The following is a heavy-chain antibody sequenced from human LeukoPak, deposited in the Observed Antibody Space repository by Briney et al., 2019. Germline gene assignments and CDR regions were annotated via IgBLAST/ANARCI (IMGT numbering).Heavy chain of an antibody. V-gene: IGHV1-18*01. CDR3: ARGTTGTTFGGAFDI. D-gene: IGHD1-1*01. J-gene: IGHJ3*02. CDR2: ISAYNGNT. CDR1: GYTFTSYG. Sequence: GASVKVSCKASGYTFTSYGISWVRQAPGQGLEWMGWISAYNGNTNYAQKLRGRVTMTTDTSTSTAYMELRSLRSDDAAVYYCARGTTGTTFGGAFDIWGQGTMVTVSS.